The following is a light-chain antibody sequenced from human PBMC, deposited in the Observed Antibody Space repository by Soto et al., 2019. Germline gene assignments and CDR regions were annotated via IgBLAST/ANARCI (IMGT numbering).Light chain of an antibody. CDR1: QSLITRY. CDR2: GAS. Sequence: EIVLTQSPGTLSLFPGERATLSCRASQSLITRYLAWYQQKPGQAPRLLIYGASSRATGIPDRFSGSGSGTDFTLTISRLEPEDSAVYSCPQYGTSPTFGQGTRLEIK. J-gene: IGKJ5*01. CDR3: PQYGTSPT. V-gene: IGKV3-20*01.